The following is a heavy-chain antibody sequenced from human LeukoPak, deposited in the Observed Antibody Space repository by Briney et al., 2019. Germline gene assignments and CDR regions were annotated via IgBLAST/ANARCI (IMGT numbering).Heavy chain of an antibody. V-gene: IGHV3-23*01. J-gene: IGHJ4*02. CDR3: AKDRASYYYDSSGPV. D-gene: IGHD3-22*01. Sequence: GGSLRLSCAASGLTFSSYAMSWVRQAPGKGLEWVSDISGSGGSTYYAYSVKGRFTISRDNSKNTLYLQMNSLRAEDTAVYYCAKDRASYYYDSSGPVWGQGTLVTVSS. CDR1: GLTFSSYA. CDR2: ISGSGGST.